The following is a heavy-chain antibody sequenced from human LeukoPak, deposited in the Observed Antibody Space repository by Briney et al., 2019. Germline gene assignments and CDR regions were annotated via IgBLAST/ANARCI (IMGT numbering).Heavy chain of an antibody. CDR3: ARNSGYSSSWYPKTPDYYYYYGMDV. V-gene: IGHV4-61*02. D-gene: IGHD6-13*01. CDR2: IDISGST. CDR1: GGSISSGSYY. J-gene: IGHJ6*02. Sequence: SQTLSLTCTVSGGSISSGSYYWTWIRQSAGKGLEWIGRIDISGSTNYNPSLKSRVTISVDTSKNQFSLKLSSVTAADTAVYYCARNSGYSSSWYPKTPDYYYYYGMDVWGQGTTVTVSS.